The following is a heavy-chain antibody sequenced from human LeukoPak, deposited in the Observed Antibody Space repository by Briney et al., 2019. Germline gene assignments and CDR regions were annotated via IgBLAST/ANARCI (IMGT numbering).Heavy chain of an antibody. Sequence: GRSLRLSCAASGFTFSSYGMHWVRQAPGKGLEWVAVIWYDGSNKYYADSVKGRFTISRDNSKNTLYLQMNSLRAEDTAVYYCTRHGRDLYDSSGYSDPADAFDIWGQGTMVTVSS. D-gene: IGHD3-22*01. CDR1: GFTFSSYG. CDR2: IWYDGSNK. V-gene: IGHV3-33*01. CDR3: TRHGRDLYDSSGYSDPADAFDI. J-gene: IGHJ3*02.